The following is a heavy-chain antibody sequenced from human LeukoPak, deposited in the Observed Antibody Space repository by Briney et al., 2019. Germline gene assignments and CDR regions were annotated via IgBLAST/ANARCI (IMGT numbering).Heavy chain of an antibody. D-gene: IGHD6-13*01. CDR3: AKGVSSSWYYFDY. CDR2: ISGSGGST. CDR1: GFTFSSYA. J-gene: IGHJ4*02. Sequence: QPGGSLRLSCAASGFTFSSYAMSWVRQVSGKGLEWVSAISGSGGSTYYADSVKGRFTISRDNSKNTLYLQMNSLRAEDTAAYYCAKGVSSSWYYFDYWGQGTLVTVSS. V-gene: IGHV3-23*01.